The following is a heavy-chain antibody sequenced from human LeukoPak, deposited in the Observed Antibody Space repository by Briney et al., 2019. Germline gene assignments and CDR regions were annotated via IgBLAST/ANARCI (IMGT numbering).Heavy chain of an antibody. CDR1: GGSFSGYY. D-gene: IGHD6-13*01. CDR3: ARRLGSLRSIAAAGYNWFDP. J-gene: IGHJ5*02. V-gene: IGHV4-34*01. Sequence: SETLSLTCAVYGGSFSGYYWSWIRQPPGKGLEWIGEINHSGSTNYNPSLKSRVTISVDTSKNQFSLKLSSVTAADTAVYYCARRLGSLRSIAAAGYNWFDPWGQGTLVTVSS. CDR2: INHSGST.